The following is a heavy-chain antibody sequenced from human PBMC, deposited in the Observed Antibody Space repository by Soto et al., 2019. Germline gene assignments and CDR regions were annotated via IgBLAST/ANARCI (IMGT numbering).Heavy chain of an antibody. V-gene: IGHV1-3*01. CDR3: ARDRYYGSGSLAYYYYGMDV. J-gene: IGHJ6*02. Sequence: QVQLVQSGAEVKKPGASVKVSCKASGYTFTSYAMHWVRQAPGQRLEWMGWINAGNGNTKYSQKFQGRVTITRDTSAGKAYMELSSLRSEDTAVYYCARDRYYGSGSLAYYYYGMDVWGQGTTVTVSS. D-gene: IGHD3-10*01. CDR2: INAGNGNT. CDR1: GYTFTSYA.